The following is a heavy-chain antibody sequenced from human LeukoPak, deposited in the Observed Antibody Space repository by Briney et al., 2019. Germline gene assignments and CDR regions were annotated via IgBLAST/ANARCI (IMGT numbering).Heavy chain of an antibody. CDR3: AATPGGYDFWSGPIDY. V-gene: IGHV1-69*06. J-gene: IGHJ4*02. CDR2: IIPIFGTA. D-gene: IGHD3-3*01. Sequence: SVKVSCKASGYTFTSYYLHWVRQAPGQGLEWMGGIIPIFGTANYAQKFQGRVTITADKSTSTAYMELSSLRSEDTAVYYCAATPGGYDFWSGPIDYWGQGTLVTVSS. CDR1: GYTFTSYY.